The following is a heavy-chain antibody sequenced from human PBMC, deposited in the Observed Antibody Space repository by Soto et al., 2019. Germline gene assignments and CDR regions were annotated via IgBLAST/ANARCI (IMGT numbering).Heavy chain of an antibody. D-gene: IGHD3-22*01. CDR2: IYHSGST. CDR3: ARSYYYDSSGYYYQVGAFDI. CDR1: GGSISSGGYS. J-gene: IGHJ3*02. Sequence: SETLSLTCAVSGGSISSGGYSWSWIRQPPGKGLEWIGYIYHSGSTYYNPSLKSRVTISVDRSKNQFSLKLSSVTAADTAVYYCARSYYYDSSGYYYQVGAFDIWGQGTMVT. V-gene: IGHV4-30-2*01.